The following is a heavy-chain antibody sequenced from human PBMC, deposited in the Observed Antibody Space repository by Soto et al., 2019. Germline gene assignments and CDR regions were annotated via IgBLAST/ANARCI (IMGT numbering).Heavy chain of an antibody. CDR2: IHYSGTT. CDR1: GTSISSYY. D-gene: IGHD2-8*01. Sequence: PSETLSLTCTVSGTSISSYYRSWIRQPPGKGLEWIANIHYSGTTNYNPSLASRVTLSVDTSKNQFSLKRTSVTAADRAMYFCARYNSYAIDYWGRGTLVTVSS. V-gene: IGHV4-59*01. CDR3: ARYNSYAIDY. J-gene: IGHJ4*02.